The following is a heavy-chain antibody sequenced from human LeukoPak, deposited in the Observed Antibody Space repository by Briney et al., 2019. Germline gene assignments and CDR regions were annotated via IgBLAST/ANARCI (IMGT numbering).Heavy chain of an antibody. J-gene: IGHJ4*02. CDR3: ARGGLGSAFDY. V-gene: IGHV3-23*01. Sequence: PGGSLRHSSAASGFTFCSYALSWVRQAPGKGLECVSAISGSGGSTYSADSLKGRFTISRDNSKNTLYLQINSLRTDDTAVFYCARGGLGSAFDYWGQGTLVTVSS. CDR1: GFTFCSYA. D-gene: IGHD3-16*01. CDR2: ISGSGGST.